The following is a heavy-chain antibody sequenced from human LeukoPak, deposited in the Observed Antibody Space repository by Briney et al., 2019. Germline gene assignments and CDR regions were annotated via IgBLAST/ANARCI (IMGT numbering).Heavy chain of an antibody. CDR3: ARDSDSSEALDS. CDR2: LSTSGAT. CDR1: GGSIASGPYY. V-gene: IGHV4-61*02. Sequence: SETLSLTCAVSGGSIASGPYYWTWVRQSAGRRLEWIGRLSTSGATEYNPSLRSRVTMSLDVSRGQFSLKLKSATAADTAVYFCARDSDSSEALDSWGQGTRVTVSS. D-gene: IGHD2-21*01. J-gene: IGHJ5*01.